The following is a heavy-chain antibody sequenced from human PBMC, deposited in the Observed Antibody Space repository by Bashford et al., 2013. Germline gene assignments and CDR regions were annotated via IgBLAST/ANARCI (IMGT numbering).Heavy chain of an antibody. V-gene: IGHV1-46*01. CDR1: GYTFTSYY. CDR2: INPSEGST. D-gene: IGHD5-18*01. J-gene: IGHJ4*02. CDR3: ARDRETDTAMVTNDY. Sequence: ASVKVSCKASGYTFTSYYIHWVRQAPGQGLEWMGLINPSEGSTNYAQKFQGRVTMTRDTSTSTVSMELSSLRSEDTAVYYCARDRETDTAMVTNDYWGQGTLVTVSS.